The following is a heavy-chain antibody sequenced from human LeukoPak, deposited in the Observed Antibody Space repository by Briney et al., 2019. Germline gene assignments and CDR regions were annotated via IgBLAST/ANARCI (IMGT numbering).Heavy chain of an antibody. CDR3: ARDRRTGRLGELSLDPCFDY. CDR1: GFTVSSNY. CDR2: IYSGGST. V-gene: IGHV3-53*01. Sequence: GGSLRLSCAASGFTVSSNYMSWVRQAPGKGLEWVSVIYSGGSTYYADSVKGRFTISRDYSKNTLYLQMNSLRAEDTAVYYCARDRRTGRLGELSLDPCFDYWGQGTLVTVSS. J-gene: IGHJ4*02. D-gene: IGHD3-16*02.